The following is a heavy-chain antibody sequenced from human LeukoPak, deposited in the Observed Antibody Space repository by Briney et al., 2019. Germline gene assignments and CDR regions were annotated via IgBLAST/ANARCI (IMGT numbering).Heavy chain of an antibody. J-gene: IGHJ6*04. CDR3: ARDITMVRGPPTPGLPPSYGMGV. CDR1: GGSISSGGYY. D-gene: IGHD3-10*01. CDR2: IYYSGST. Sequence: PSETLSLTCTVSGGSISSGGYYWSWIRQHPGKGLEWIGYIYYSGSTYYNPSLKSRVTISVDTSKNQFSLKLSSVTAADTAVFYCARDITMVRGPPTPGLPPSYGMGVWGKGTTVTVSS. V-gene: IGHV4-31*03.